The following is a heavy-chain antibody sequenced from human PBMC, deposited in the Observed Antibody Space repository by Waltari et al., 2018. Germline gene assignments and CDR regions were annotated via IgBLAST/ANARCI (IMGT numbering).Heavy chain of an antibody. CDR1: GFTFRHWG. V-gene: IGHV3-21*04. D-gene: IGHD6-19*01. CDR3: TRDVYGSGGDYFDY. Sequence: EVQLVESGGGLVKPGGSLRVSCSASGFTFRHWGMKWVRPAPGKGLEWVSSISSTSTYIYYADSVKGRFTISRDNAKNSLYLQMDSLRVEDTAVYYCTRDVYGSGGDYFDYWGQGTLVTVSS. J-gene: IGHJ4*02. CDR2: ISSTSTYI.